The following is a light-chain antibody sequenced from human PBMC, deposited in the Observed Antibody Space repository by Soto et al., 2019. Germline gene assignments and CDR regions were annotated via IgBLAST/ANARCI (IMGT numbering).Light chain of an antibody. J-gene: IGLJ2*01. CDR1: SSDVGGYNY. CDR2: EVT. Sequence: QSALTQPPSASGSPGQSVTISCTGTSSDVGGYNYVSWYQRHPGQAPKLMIYEVTKRPSGVPDRFSGSKSGNTASLTVSGLQAEDEADYYCSSYAGSNNVIFGGGTKLTV. CDR3: SSYAGSNNVI. V-gene: IGLV2-8*01.